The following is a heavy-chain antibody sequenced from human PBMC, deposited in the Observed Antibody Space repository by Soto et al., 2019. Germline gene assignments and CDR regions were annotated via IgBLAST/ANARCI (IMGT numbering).Heavy chain of an antibody. CDR1: GFTFTSDS. CDR3: ARGAALAGKLDL. CDR2: ISSHGRNI. J-gene: IGHJ4*02. Sequence: GGSLRLSCEASGFTFTSDSMTWVRQAPGKGLEWVSSISSHGRNIFYADSVKGRFTISRDNAKDSLHLQMNSLTGEDSAVYYCARGAALAGKLDLWGQGTLVTVSS. V-gene: IGHV3-21*06. D-gene: IGHD6-19*01.